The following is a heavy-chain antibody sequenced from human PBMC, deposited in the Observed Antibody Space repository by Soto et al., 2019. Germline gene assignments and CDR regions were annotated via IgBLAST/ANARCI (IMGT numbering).Heavy chain of an antibody. V-gene: IGHV1-69*13. Sequence: GASVKVSCKASGGTFSSYAISWVRQAPGQGLEWMGGIIPIFGTANYAQKFQGRVTITADESTSTAYMELSSLRSEDTAVYYCARGDSTIFGVVPSDDYYYGMDVWGQGTTVTVSS. D-gene: IGHD3-3*01. CDR3: ARGDSTIFGVVPSDDYYYGMDV. J-gene: IGHJ6*02. CDR2: IIPIFGTA. CDR1: GGTFSSYA.